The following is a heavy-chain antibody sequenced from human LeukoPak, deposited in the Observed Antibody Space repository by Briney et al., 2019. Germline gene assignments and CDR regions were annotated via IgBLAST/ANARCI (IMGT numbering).Heavy chain of an antibody. CDR2: ISYDGSNK. V-gene: IGHV3-30-3*01. Sequence: GGSLRLSCAASGFTFSSYAMHWVRQAPGKGLEWVAVISYDGSNKYYADSVKGRFTISRDNSKNTLYLQMNSLRAEDTAVYYCARESAVASLYQSGYPDYWGQGTLVTVSS. D-gene: IGHD3-22*01. J-gene: IGHJ4*02. CDR1: GFTFSSYA. CDR3: ARESAVASLYQSGYPDY.